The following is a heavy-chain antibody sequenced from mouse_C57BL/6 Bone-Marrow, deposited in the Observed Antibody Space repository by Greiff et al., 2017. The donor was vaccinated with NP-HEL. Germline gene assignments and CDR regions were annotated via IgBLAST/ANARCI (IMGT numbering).Heavy chain of an antibody. CDR1: GFNIKDYY. V-gene: IGHV14-2*01. CDR3: AREVPSWYFDV. CDR2: IDPEDGET. Sequence: VQLQQSGAELVKPGASVKLSCTASGFNIKDYYMHWVKQRTEQGLEWIGRIDPEDGETKYAPKFQGKATITADTSSNTAYMQLSSLTSEDSAVYYCAREVPSWYFDVWGTGTTVTVSS. J-gene: IGHJ1*03.